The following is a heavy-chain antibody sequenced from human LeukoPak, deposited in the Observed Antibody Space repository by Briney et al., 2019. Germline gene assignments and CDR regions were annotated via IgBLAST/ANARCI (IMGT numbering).Heavy chain of an antibody. CDR3: ARDPNYYDSSGYHDAFDI. CDR1: GGSISSSSYY. CDR2: IYYSGST. J-gene: IGHJ3*02. D-gene: IGHD3-22*01. V-gene: IGHV4-39*07. Sequence: PSETLSLTCTVSGGSISSSSYYWGWIRQPPGKGLEWIGSIYYSGSTYYNPSLKSRVTISVDTSKNQFSLKLSSVTAADTAVYYCARDPNYYDSSGYHDAFDIWGQGTMVTVSS.